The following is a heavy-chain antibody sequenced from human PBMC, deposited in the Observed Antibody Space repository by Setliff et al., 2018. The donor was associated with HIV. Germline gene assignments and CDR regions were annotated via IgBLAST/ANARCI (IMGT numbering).Heavy chain of an antibody. Sequence: GGSLRLSCAASGFIFNNYAVNWVRQTPGKGLEWVAAISGGGGTTYYGDSVRGRLILSRDISKNTVYLQMNRLRAEDTAVYFCATDQNVRPRYYGMDVWGRGTTVTSP. D-gene: IGHD2-15*01. CDR1: GFIFNNYA. V-gene: IGHV3-23*01. CDR2: ISGGGGTT. J-gene: IGHJ6*02. CDR3: ATDQNVRPRYYGMDV.